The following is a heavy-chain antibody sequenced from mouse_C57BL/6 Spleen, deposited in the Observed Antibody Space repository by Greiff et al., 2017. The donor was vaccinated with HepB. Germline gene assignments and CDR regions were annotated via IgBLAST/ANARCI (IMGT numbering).Heavy chain of an antibody. CDR3: ASTLYDYEGY. J-gene: IGHJ2*01. CDR2: INPRNGYT. CDR1: GYTFTSYW. D-gene: IGHD2-4*01. V-gene: IGHV1-7*01. Sequence: VQLQQSGAELAKPGASVKLSCKASGYTFTSYWMHWVKQRPVQGLEWIGYINPRNGYTKYNQKFKDKATLTADKSSSTAYMQLSSLTSEDSAVYYYASTLYDYEGYWGQGTTLTVSS.